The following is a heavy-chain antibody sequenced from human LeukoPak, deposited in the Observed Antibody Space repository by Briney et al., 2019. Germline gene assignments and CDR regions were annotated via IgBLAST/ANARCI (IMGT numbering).Heavy chain of an antibody. CDR1: WLPLSNPGVR. CDR3: ARKRLESYNDAFDI. V-gene: IGHV2-70*04. D-gene: IGHD3-3*01. CDR2: IDWNDDK. J-gene: IGHJ3*02. Sequence: SGPAVVKPTQTLTLTCNFSWLPLSNPGVRVNWIRQPPGKALEWLARIDWNDDKHYSTSLKTRLTISKHSSKNQVVLTMTNMDPVDTATYYFARKRLESYNDAFDIWGQGTMVTVSS.